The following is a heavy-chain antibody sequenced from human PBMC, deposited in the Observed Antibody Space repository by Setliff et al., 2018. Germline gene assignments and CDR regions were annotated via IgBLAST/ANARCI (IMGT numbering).Heavy chain of an antibody. J-gene: IGHJ6*02. Sequence: NPSETLSLTCTVSGGSISPYFWSWIRQPPGKGLEWIGYIYHNGNTNFNPSLKTRVTMSVDPSKNQFALNLRSVTAADTAVYYCVRDRTAYSYGLDVWGQGTTVTVSS. D-gene: IGHD5-18*01. CDR2: IYHNGNT. CDR1: GGSISPYF. V-gene: IGHV4-59*01. CDR3: VRDRTAYSYGLDV.